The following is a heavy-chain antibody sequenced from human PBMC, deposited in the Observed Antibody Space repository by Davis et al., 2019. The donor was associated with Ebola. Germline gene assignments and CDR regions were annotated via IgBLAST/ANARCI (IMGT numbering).Heavy chain of an antibody. CDR2: ISWNSGSI. Sequence: PGGSLRLSCAASGFTFDDYAMHWVRQAPGKGLEWVSGISWNSGSIGYADSVKGRFTISRDNAKNSLYLQMNSLRAEDTAVYYCAKEDWGSYSLHFDLWGRGTLVTVSS. CDR1: GFTFDDYA. D-gene: IGHD1-26*01. J-gene: IGHJ2*01. CDR3: AKEDWGSYSLHFDL. V-gene: IGHV3-9*01.